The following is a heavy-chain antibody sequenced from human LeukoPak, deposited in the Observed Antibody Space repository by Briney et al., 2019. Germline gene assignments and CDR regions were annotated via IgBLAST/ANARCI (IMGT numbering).Heavy chain of an antibody. CDR1: GFTFSSYA. Sequence: PGGSLRLSCAASGFTFSSYAMHWVRQAPGKGLEWVAVISYDGSNKYYADSVKGRFTISRDNSKNTLYLQMNSLRAEDTAVYYCARDLVRKSGGRGPVDYWGQGTLVTVSS. J-gene: IGHJ4*02. CDR3: ARDLVRKSGGRGPVDY. CDR2: ISYDGSNK. D-gene: IGHD3-10*02. V-gene: IGHV3-30*04.